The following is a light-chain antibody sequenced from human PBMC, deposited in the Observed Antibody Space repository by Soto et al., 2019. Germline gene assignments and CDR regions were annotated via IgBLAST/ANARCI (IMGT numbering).Light chain of an antibody. CDR1: QGISSY. CDR3: HPSNRRWT. V-gene: IGKV1-8*01. CDR2: AAS. Sequence: AIRMTQYPSALSSSTGDGVTITCRASQGISSYLAWYQQKPGKAPKLLIYAASTVQSGVPSRFSGSGSGTEFTLSSSNLPADDCGTYCWHPSNRRWTFGRGTKVDFK. J-gene: IGKJ1*01.